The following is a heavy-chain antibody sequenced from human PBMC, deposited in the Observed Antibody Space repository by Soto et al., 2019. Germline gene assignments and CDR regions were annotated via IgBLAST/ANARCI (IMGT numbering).Heavy chain of an antibody. CDR2: ISPDSGGT. CDR1: GYSFTGYY. Sequence: GSVKVSCKASGYSFTGYYIHWVRQAPGQGLEWMGWISPDSGGTNYAQKFQGWVTVTRDTSITTAYMEMSRLTSDDTAVYYCARAPGSSGWYMDWGQGTLVTVSS. V-gene: IGHV1-2*04. CDR3: ARAPGSSGWYMD. D-gene: IGHD6-13*01. J-gene: IGHJ4*02.